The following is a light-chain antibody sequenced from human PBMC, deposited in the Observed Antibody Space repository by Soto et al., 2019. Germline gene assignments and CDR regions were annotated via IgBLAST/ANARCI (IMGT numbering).Light chain of an antibody. Sequence: QSVLTQSPSASASLGASVKLTCTLSSGHSYYAIAWHQQQPEKGPRYLMKLNSDGSHSKGDGIPDRFSGSSSGAERYLTISSLPAEDEADYYWQTWGTGGVVFGGGTKLTVL. CDR1: SGHSYYA. V-gene: IGLV4-69*01. CDR3: QTWGTGGVV. J-gene: IGLJ2*01. CDR2: LNSDGSH.